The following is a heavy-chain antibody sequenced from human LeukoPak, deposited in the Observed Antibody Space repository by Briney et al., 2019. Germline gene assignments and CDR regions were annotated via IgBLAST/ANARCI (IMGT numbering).Heavy chain of an antibody. CDR2: IYYSGST. J-gene: IGHJ3*02. CDR1: GGSISSYY. D-gene: IGHD6-13*01. V-gene: IGHV4-59*01. CDR3: ARYSSSWYAFDI. Sequence: SETLSLTCTVSGGSISSYYWCWIRQPPGKGLEWIGYIYYSGSTNYNPSLKSRVTISVDTSKNQFSLKLSSVTAADTAVYYCARYSSSWYAFDIWGQGTMVTVSS.